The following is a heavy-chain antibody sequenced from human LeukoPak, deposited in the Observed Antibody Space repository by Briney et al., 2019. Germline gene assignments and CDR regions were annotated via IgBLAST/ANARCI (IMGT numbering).Heavy chain of an antibody. J-gene: IGHJ4*02. V-gene: IGHV3-30*01. CDR2: ISYDGSNK. CDR1: GFTFSSYA. Sequence: GGSLRLSCAASGFTFSSYAMHWVRQAPGKGLEWVAVISYDGSNKYYADSVKGRFTISRDNTKNTLYLQMNSLRAEDTAVYYCARERRITMLGPADYWGQGTLVTVSS. D-gene: IGHD3-10*02. CDR3: ARERRITMLGPADY.